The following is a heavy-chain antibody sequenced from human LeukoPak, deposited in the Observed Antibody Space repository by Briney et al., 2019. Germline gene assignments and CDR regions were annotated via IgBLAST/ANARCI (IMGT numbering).Heavy chain of an antibody. Sequence: PSETLSLTCTVSGGSISSSSYYWGWIRQPPGKGLEWIGEINHSGSTNYNPSLKSRVTISVDTSKNQFSLKLSSVTAADTAVYYCARGFQALDVWGKGTTVTVSS. J-gene: IGHJ6*04. V-gene: IGHV4-39*07. D-gene: IGHD2/OR15-2a*01. CDR1: GGSISSSSYY. CDR3: ARGFQALDV. CDR2: INHSGST.